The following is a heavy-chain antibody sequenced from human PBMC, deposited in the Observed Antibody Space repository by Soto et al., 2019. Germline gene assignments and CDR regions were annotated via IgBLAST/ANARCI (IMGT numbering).Heavy chain of an antibody. CDR3: ARKRSSSRYDYFDY. J-gene: IGHJ4*02. V-gene: IGHV4-59*01. D-gene: IGHD6-13*01. CDR2: IYYSGST. Sequence: QVQLQESGPGLVKPSETLSLTCTVSGGSISTYYWTWIRQPPGKGLEWIGSIYYSGSTNYNPSLKSRVTISVDTSKHQFSLKLSSVTAADTAIYYCARKRSSSRYDYFDYWGQGTLVTVSS. CDR1: GGSISTYY.